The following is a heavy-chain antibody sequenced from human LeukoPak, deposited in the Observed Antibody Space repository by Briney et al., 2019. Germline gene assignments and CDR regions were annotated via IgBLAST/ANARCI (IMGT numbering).Heavy chain of an antibody. CDR3: ARDYDTGYSGYGLDY. CDR1: GGSFSDDY. J-gene: IGHJ4*02. V-gene: IGHV4-31*11. D-gene: IGHD5-12*01. CDR2: IYYSGST. Sequence: SETLSLTCVLYGGSFSDDYGIWIRQPPGKGLEWIGYIYYSGSTYYNPSLRSRVTISVDTSKNQFSLKLSSVTAADTAVYYCARDYDTGYSGYGLDYWGQGTLVTVSS.